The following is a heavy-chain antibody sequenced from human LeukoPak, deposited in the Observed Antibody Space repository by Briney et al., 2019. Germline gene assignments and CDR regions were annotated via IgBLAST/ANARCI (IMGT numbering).Heavy chain of an antibody. Sequence: GESLKISCKGSGYSFTSYWIGWVRQMPGKGLEWVGIIYPSDSDTRYSPSFQGQVTISAVKSISTAYLQWSSLKASDTAIYYCARQGSSLVPPDYWGQGTLVTVSS. J-gene: IGHJ4*02. CDR1: GYSFTSYW. CDR2: IYPSDSDT. V-gene: IGHV5-51*01. CDR3: ARQGSSLVPPDY. D-gene: IGHD6-13*01.